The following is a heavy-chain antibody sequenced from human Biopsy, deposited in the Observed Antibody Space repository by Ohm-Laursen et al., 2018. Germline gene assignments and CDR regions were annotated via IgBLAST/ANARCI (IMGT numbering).Heavy chain of an antibody. CDR2: IYSDCNT. J-gene: IGHJ5*02. D-gene: IGHD3-3*01. CDR1: GFTVSDNH. CDR3: ARWRGKLWSGYYT. Sequence: SLRLSCAASGFTVSDNHISWIRQAPGKGLQWVSLIYSDCNTYYTASVKGRLTISRDIPRNTLYLQMNSLRAEDTAAYYCARWRGKLWSGYYTWGQGSLVSVSS. V-gene: IGHV3-53*01.